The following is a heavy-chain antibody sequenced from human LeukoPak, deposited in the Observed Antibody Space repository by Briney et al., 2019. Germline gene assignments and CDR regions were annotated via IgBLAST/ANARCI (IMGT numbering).Heavy chain of an antibody. D-gene: IGHD5-18*01. CDR3: ARAVIDGRGSSFAYDY. V-gene: IGHV1-3*01. CDR1: GYTFTNYA. J-gene: IGHJ4*02. CDR2: ISAGNGKT. Sequence: ASVKVSCKASGYTFTNYAVHWVRLAPGQGLEWMGWISAGNGKTKYSQKLQGRVTITRDTSASTAYMELSSLRSEDTAVSYCARAVIDGRGSSFAYDYWGQGTLVTVSS.